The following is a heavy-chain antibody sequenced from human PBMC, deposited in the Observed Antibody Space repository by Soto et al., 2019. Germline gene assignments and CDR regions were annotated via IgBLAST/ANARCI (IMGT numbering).Heavy chain of an antibody. CDR2: ISSNGGST. J-gene: IGHJ4*02. Sequence: EVQLVESGGGLVQPGGSLRLSCAASGFTFSSYAMHWVRQAPGKGLEYVSAISSNGGSTYYANSVKGRFTISRDNSKNTLYLQMGSLRAEDMAVYYCARGGGSSDYWGQGTLVTVSS. V-gene: IGHV3-64*01. CDR1: GFTFSSYA. D-gene: IGHD1-26*01. CDR3: ARGGGSSDY.